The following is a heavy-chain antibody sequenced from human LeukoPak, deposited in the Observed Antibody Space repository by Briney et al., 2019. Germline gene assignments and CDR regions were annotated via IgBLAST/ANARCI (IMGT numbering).Heavy chain of an antibody. D-gene: IGHD6-13*01. Sequence: SETLSLTCAVYGGSFSGYYWSWIRQPPGKGLEWIREINHSGSTNYNPSLKSRVTISVDTSKNQFSLKLSSVTAADTAVYYCARGGMGSSHNWFDPWGQGTLVTVSS. J-gene: IGHJ5*02. V-gene: IGHV4-34*01. CDR2: INHSGST. CDR3: ARGGMGSSHNWFDP. CDR1: GGSFSGYY.